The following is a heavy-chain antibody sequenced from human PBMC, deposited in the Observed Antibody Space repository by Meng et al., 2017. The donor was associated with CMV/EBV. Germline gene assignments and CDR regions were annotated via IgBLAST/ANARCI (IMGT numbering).Heavy chain of an antibody. V-gene: IGHV3-7*01. D-gene: IGHD5-12*01. CDR1: GFTFGDYA. J-gene: IGHJ4*02. CDR3: AREGSGYY. Sequence: GESLKISCTASGFTFGDYAMSWVRQAPGKGLEWVANIKQDGSEKYYVDSVKGRFTISRDNAKNSLYLQMNSLRAEDTAVYYCAREGSGYYWGQGTLVTVSS. CDR2: IKQDGSEK.